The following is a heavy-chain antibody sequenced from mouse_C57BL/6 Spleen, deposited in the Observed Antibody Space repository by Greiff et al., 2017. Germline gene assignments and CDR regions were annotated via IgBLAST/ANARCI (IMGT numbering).Heavy chain of an antibody. V-gene: IGHV1-82*01. D-gene: IGHD1-1*01. CDR3: ARGVDYDGSAWYFDV. CDR1: GYAFSSSW. CDR2: IYPGDGDT. J-gene: IGHJ1*03. Sequence: QVHVKQSGPELVKPGASVKISCKASGYAFSSSWMNWVKQRPGQGLEWIGRIYPGDGDTNYNGKFKGKATLTADKSSSTAYMQRSSLTSADSAVYCGARGVDYDGSAWYFDVWGTGTTVTVSS.